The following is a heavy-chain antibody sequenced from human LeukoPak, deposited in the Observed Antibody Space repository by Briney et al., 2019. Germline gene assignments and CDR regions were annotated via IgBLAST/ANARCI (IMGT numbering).Heavy chain of an antibody. V-gene: IGHV4-39*01. J-gene: IGHJ4*02. CDR3: ARRGGYSGYGPFDY. D-gene: IGHD5-12*01. CDR2: IYYSGST. CDR1: GGSISSYSYY. Sequence: KTSETLSLTCTVSGGSISSYSYYWGWIRQPPGKGLEWIGSIYYSGSTYYNPSLKSRVTISVDTSKNQFSLKLSSVTAADTAVYYCARRGGYSGYGPFDYWGQGTLVTVSS.